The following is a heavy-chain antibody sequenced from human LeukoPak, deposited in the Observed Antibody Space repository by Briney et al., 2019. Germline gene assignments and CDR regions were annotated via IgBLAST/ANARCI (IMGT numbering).Heavy chain of an antibody. CDR3: ARGYWNWNYMDV. D-gene: IGHD1-7*01. J-gene: IGHJ6*03. CDR1: GYTFTSYG. V-gene: IGHV1-18*01. CDR2: ISAYNGDT. Sequence: ASVKVSCKASGYTFTSYGISWVRQAHGQGLELVGWISAYNGDTNYSQKLHGRVTMTTDTSTSTAYMELRSLRSDDNTVYYCARGYWNWNYMDVWGKGTTVTVSS.